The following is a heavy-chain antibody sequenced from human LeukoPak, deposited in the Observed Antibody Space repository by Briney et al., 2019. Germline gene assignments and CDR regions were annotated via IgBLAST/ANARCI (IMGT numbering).Heavy chain of an antibody. CDR1: GFTFSSYS. CDR3: ARLRDGYTDFDY. CDR2: ISGTSIYI. J-gene: IGHJ4*02. Sequence: GGSLRLSCAASGFTFSSYSMNWVRQAPGKGLEWVSSISGTSIYIYYADSVRGRFTISRDTARNSLYLQVNSLRAEDTAVYYCARLRDGYTDFDYWGQGTLVTVSS. D-gene: IGHD5-24*01. V-gene: IGHV3-21*01.